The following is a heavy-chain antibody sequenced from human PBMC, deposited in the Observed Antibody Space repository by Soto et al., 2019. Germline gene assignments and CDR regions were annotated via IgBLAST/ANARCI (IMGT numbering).Heavy chain of an antibody. J-gene: IGHJ4*02. V-gene: IGHV3-66*01. D-gene: IGHD6-19*01. Sequence: GGSLRLSCAASGFTVSSNYMSWVRQAPGKGLEWVSVIYSGGSTYYADSVRGRFTMSRDNSKSTMYLQMNSLRAGDTAVYYCARDPYTSDWAPNLDYWGQGALVTVSS. CDR1: GFTVSSNY. CDR3: ARDPYTSDWAPNLDY. CDR2: IYSGGST.